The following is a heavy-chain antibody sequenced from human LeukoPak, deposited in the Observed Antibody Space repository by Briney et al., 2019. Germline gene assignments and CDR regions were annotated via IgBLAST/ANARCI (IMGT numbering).Heavy chain of an antibody. CDR2: ISYDGSNK. J-gene: IGHJ3*02. Sequence: GGSLRLSCAASGFTFNNYTMNWVRQAPGKGLEWVAVISYDGSNKYYADSVKGRFTISRDNSKNTLYLQMNSLRAEDTAVYYCAREGARGAFDIWGQGTMVTVSS. D-gene: IGHD1-26*01. V-gene: IGHV3-30*04. CDR3: AREGARGAFDI. CDR1: GFTFNNYT.